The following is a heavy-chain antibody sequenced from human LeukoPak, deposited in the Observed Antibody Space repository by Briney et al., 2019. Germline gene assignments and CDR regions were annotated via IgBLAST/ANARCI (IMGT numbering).Heavy chain of an antibody. J-gene: IGHJ4*02. CDR3: ARIRGAVTYYFDY. CDR2: IGDSGGTT. CDR1: GFSFSTYV. V-gene: IGHV3-23*01. D-gene: IGHD1-26*01. Sequence: PGGSLRLSCVASGFSFSTYVGGWVRQAPGKGLQWVSVIGDSGGTTHYADSVKGRFTISRDNSRNTLYLQINGLRDEDTAIYYCARIRGAVTYYFDYCGQGTLVTVSS.